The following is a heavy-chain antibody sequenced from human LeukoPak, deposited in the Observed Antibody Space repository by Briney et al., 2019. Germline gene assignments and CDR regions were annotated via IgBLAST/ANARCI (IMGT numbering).Heavy chain of an antibody. CDR2: IYYSGST. CDR3: AYSSGWYFDY. CDR1: GXSISSGGYY. D-gene: IGHD6-19*01. V-gene: IGHV4-31*03. Sequence: SETLSLTCTVSGXSISSGGYYWSWVRQHPGKGLEWIGYIYYSGSTFYNPSLKSRVTISVDTSKNHFSLKLTSVTAADTAVYYCAYSSGWYFDYWGQGTLVTVSS. J-gene: IGHJ4*02.